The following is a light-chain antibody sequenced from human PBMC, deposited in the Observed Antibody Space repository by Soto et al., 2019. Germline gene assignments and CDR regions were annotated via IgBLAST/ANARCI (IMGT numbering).Light chain of an antibody. J-gene: IGKJ2*01. CDR3: QQSYSSPYT. V-gene: IGKV1-39*01. CDR1: HSISTY. Sequence: DIQLTQSPSSLSASVGDRVTITCRASHSISTYLNWYQQKPGKAPSLLIYTTSSLQSGVPSRFSGSGSGTDFTLTIGGLQPADFAIYYCQQSYSSPYTFGLGTNVQIK. CDR2: TTS.